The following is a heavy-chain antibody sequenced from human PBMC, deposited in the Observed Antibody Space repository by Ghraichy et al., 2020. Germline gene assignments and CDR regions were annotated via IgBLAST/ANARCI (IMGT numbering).Heavy chain of an antibody. J-gene: IGHJ4*02. CDR1: GYTFTGYY. CDR2: INPNSGGT. V-gene: IGHV1-2*06. Sequence: ASVKVSCKASGYTFTGYYMHWVRQAPGQGLEWMGRINPNSGGTNYAQKFQGRVTMTRDTSISTAYMELSRLRSDDTAVYYCARDVHITMVQGNFDYWGQGTLVTVSS. CDR3: ARDVHITMVQGNFDY. D-gene: IGHD3-10*01.